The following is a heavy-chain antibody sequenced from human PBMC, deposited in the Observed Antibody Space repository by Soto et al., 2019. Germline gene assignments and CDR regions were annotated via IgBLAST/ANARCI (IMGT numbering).Heavy chain of an antibody. CDR2: IIPIFGTA. J-gene: IGHJ5*02. CDR1: GGTFSSYA. V-gene: IGHV1-69*06. Sequence: SVKVSCKASGGTFSSYAISWVRQAPGQGLEWMGGIIPIFGTANYAQKFQGRVTITADKSTSTAYMELSSLRSEDTAVYYCARSGGSCYCWFDPWGQGTLVTVSS. D-gene: IGHD2-15*01. CDR3: ARSGGSCYCWFDP.